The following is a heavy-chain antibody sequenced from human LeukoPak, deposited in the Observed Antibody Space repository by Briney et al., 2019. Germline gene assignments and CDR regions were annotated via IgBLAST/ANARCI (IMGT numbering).Heavy chain of an antibody. CDR2: IYYSGST. Sequence: SETLSLTCTVSGGSISSSSYYWGWIRQPPGKGLEWIGRIYYSGSTYYNPSLKSRVTISVDTSKNQFSLKLSSVTAADTAVYYCASGDSIADIWFDPWGQGTLVTVSS. D-gene: IGHD2-21*01. CDR3: ASGDSIADIWFDP. J-gene: IGHJ5*02. V-gene: IGHV4-39*07. CDR1: GGSISSSSYY.